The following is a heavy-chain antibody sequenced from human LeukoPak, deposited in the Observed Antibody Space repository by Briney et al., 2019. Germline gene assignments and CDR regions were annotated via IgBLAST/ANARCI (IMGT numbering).Heavy chain of an antibody. CDR3: ARDRTVRGVIVDAFDI. Sequence: SETLSLTCTVSGGSISSSSYYWGWIRQPPGKGLEWIGSIYYSGSTYYNPSLKSRVTISVDTSKNQFLLKLSSVTAADTAVYYCARDRTVRGVIVDAFDIWGQGTMVTVSS. CDR1: GGSISSSSYY. D-gene: IGHD3-10*01. J-gene: IGHJ3*02. V-gene: IGHV4-39*07. CDR2: IYYSGST.